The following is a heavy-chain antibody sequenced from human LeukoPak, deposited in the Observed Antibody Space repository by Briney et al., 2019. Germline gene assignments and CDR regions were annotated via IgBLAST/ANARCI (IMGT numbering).Heavy chain of an antibody. J-gene: IGHJ4*02. CDR2: INPSGGST. V-gene: IGHV1-46*01. D-gene: IGHD6-13*01. CDR3: AREAYSSSWYVDD. CDR1: GYTFTSYY. Sequence: ASVKVSCKASGYTFTSYYMHWVRQAPGQGLEWMGIINPSGGSTSYTQKFQGRVTMTRDMSTSIVYMELSSLRSEDTAVYYCAREAYSSSWYVDDWGQGTLVTVSS.